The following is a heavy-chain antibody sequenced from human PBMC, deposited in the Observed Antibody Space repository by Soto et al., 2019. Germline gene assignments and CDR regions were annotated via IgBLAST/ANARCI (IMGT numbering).Heavy chain of an antibody. J-gene: IGHJ6*02. CDR2: IYYSGST. CDR1: GGSISSGGYS. D-gene: IGHD5-18*01. V-gene: IGHV4-61*08. Sequence: SETLSLTCAVSGGSISSGGYSWSWIRQPPGKGLEWIGYIYYSGSTNYNPSLKSRVTISVDTSKNQFSLKLSSVTAADTAVYYCARPLYSYGPMDVWGQGTTVTVYS. CDR3: ARPLYSYGPMDV.